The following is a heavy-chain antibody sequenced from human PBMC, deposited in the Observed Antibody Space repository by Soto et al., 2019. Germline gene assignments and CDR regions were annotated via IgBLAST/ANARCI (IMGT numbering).Heavy chain of an antibody. CDR1: GGSFSGYY. CDR3: ARVLQVVPAAMEYYFDY. Sequence: QVQLQQWGAGLLKPSETLSLTCAVYGGSFSGYYWCWIRQPPGKGLEWIGEINHSGSTNYNPSLKSRVTISVDTSKNQFSLKLSSVTAADTAVYYCARVLQVVPAAMEYYFDYWGQGTLVTVSS. J-gene: IGHJ4*02. CDR2: INHSGST. D-gene: IGHD2-2*01. V-gene: IGHV4-34*01.